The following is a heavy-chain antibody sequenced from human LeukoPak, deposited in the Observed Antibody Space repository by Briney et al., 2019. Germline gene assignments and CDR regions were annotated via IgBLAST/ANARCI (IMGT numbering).Heavy chain of an antibody. CDR3: ARDRGSYSL. CDR1: GGSFSGYY. J-gene: IGHJ4*02. CDR2: INHSGST. D-gene: IGHD1-26*01. V-gene: IGHV4-34*01. Sequence: SETLSLTCAVYGGSFSGYYWSCIRQPPGKGLEWIGEINHSGSTNYNPSLKSRVTISVDTSKNQFSLKLSSVTAADTAVYYCARDRGSYSLWGQGTLVTVSS.